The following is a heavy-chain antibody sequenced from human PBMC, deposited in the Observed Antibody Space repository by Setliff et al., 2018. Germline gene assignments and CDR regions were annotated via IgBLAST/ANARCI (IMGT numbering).Heavy chain of an antibody. CDR3: ARSPPNRGVGQGHYKDV. CDR1: GYTFNSFG. J-gene: IGHJ6*03. V-gene: IGHV1-18*01. D-gene: IGHD1-26*01. Sequence: ASVKVSCKASGYTFNSFGISWVRRAPGQGLEWIGWISPYDGDTKYAQKLQGRVTMTIDTSTSTDYVEVRRLRSDDTAVYYCARSPPNRGVGQGHYKDVWGKGTTVTVSS. CDR2: ISPYDGDT.